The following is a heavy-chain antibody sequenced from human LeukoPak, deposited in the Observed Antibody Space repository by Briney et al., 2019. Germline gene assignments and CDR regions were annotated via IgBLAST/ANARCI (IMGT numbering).Heavy chain of an antibody. CDR1: GFTFDDYA. CDR3: ARENHLSYSYGYDEFDL. V-gene: IGHV3-9*01. J-gene: IGHJ3*01. Sequence: GGSLRLSCAASGFTFDDYAMHWVRQTPEKGLEWVSGVTWNSGKIGYADSVKGRFTISRDNAKNSLYLQMNSLRAEDTALYYCARENHLSYSYGYDEFDLWGQGTMVTVSS. D-gene: IGHD5-18*01. CDR2: VTWNSGKI.